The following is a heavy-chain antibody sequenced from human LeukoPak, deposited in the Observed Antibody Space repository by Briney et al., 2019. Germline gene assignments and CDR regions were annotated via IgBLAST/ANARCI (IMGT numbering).Heavy chain of an antibody. CDR3: ARVSSFTIFGVVIIGERRGNAFDI. Sequence: ASVKVSCKASGCTFTGYYMDWVRQAPGQGLEWMGWMNHKSGETNYAQEFQGRVTMTRDRSISTAYMELSRLRSDDTAVYYCARVSSFTIFGVVIIGERRGNAFDIWGQGTMVTVSS. V-gene: IGHV1-2*02. J-gene: IGHJ3*02. CDR2: MNHKSGET. CDR1: GCTFTGYY. D-gene: IGHD3-3*01.